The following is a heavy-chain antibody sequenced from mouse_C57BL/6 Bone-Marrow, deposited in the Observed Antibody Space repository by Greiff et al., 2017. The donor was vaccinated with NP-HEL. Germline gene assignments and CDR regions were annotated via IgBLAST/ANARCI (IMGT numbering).Heavy chain of an antibody. J-gene: IGHJ4*01. Sequence: DVQLVESGGGLVKPGGSLKLSCAASGFTFSSYTMSWVRQTPEKRLEWVATISGGGGNTYYPDSVKGRFTISRDNAKNTLYLQMSSLRSEDTALYYCARQGDYYYAMDYWGQGTSVTVSS. CDR3: ARQGDYYYAMDY. CDR2: ISGGGGNT. CDR1: GFTFSSYT. V-gene: IGHV5-9*01.